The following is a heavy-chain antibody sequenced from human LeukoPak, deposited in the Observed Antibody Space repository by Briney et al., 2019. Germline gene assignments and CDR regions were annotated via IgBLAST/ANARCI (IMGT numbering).Heavy chain of an antibody. CDR2: VSHTGST. CDR3: ARAGGYGGEDAFDI. V-gene: IGHV4/OR15-8*01. CDR1: GGSIYSPNW. J-gene: IGHJ3*02. D-gene: IGHD4-23*01. Sequence: SETLSLTCVVSGGSIYSPNWWTWVRQPPGKGLEWIGEVSHTGSTNYHPSLKSRVTISLDKSKNHFSLRVTSMTAADTAVYYCARAGGYGGEDAFDIWGQGTMVTVSS.